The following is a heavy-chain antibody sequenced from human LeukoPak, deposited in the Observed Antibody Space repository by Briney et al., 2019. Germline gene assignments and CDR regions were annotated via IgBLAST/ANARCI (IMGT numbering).Heavy chain of an antibody. CDR2: INPNGGDT. D-gene: IGHD3-22*01. Sequence: GASVKVSCKASGYTFTGYYMYWVRQAPGQGLEWMGWINPNGGDTKYAQKFQGRVTVTRDTSINTAYMEMSSLTSDDTAAYYCARGWYYDSTGGYYFDYWGQGTLVTVSS. J-gene: IGHJ4*02. V-gene: IGHV1-2*02. CDR3: ARGWYYDSTGGYYFDY. CDR1: GYTFTGYY.